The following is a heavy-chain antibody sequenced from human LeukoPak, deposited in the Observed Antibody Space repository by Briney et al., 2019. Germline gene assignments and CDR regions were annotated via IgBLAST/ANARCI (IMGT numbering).Heavy chain of an antibody. J-gene: IGHJ4*02. V-gene: IGHV3-9*01. CDR2: ISWNSGSI. CDR3: ARDRGRWDFDY. Sequence: PGRSLRLSCAASGFTFDDYAMHWVRQAPGKGLEWVSGISWNSGSIGYADSVRGRFTISRDNAKNSLYLQMNSLRAEDTAVYYCARDRGRWDFDYWGQGSLVTVSS. D-gene: IGHD1-26*01. CDR1: GFTFDDYA.